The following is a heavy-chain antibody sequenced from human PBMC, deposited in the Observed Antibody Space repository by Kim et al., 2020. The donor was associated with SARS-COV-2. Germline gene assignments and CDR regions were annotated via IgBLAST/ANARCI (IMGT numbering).Heavy chain of an antibody. V-gene: IGHV3-74*01. CDR3: STLTTSWFDP. CDR1: GFTFSSYW. Sequence: WGSLRLSCAASGFTFSSYWMHWVRQAPGKGLVWVSRINSDGSITTYADSVKGRFTISRDNAKNTLYLQMNSLRAEDTAVYYCSTLTTSWFDPWGQGTLVTVSP. J-gene: IGHJ5*02. CDR2: INSDGSIT. D-gene: IGHD4-17*01.